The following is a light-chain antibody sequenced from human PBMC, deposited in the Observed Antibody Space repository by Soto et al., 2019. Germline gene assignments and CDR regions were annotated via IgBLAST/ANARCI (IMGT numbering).Light chain of an antibody. CDR3: SSYTSSCTLYV. CDR1: SSDVGGYNY. V-gene: IGLV2-14*01. CDR2: EVS. Sequence: QSVLTQPASVSGSPGQSITISCTGTSSDVGGYNYVSWYQQHPGKAPKLMICEVSNRPSGVSNRFSGSKSGNTASLTISGLQAEDEADYYCSSYTSSCTLYVFGTGTKVTVL. J-gene: IGLJ1*01.